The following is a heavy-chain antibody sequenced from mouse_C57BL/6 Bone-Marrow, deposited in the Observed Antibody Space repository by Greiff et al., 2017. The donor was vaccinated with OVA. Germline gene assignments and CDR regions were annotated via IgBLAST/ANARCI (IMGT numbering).Heavy chain of an antibody. CDR1: GIDFSRYW. CDR3: ARPLHYYGSSYWYFDV. Sequence: EVKLLESGGGLVQPGGSLKLSCAASGIDFSRYWMSWVRRAPGKGLEWIGEINPDSSTINYAPSLKDKFIISRDNAKNTLYLQMSKVRSEDTALYYCARPLHYYGSSYWYFDVWGTGTTVTVSS. J-gene: IGHJ1*03. CDR2: INPDSSTI. D-gene: IGHD1-1*01. V-gene: IGHV4-1*01.